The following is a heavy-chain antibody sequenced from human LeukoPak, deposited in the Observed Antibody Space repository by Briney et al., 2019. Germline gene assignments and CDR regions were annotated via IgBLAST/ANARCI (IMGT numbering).Heavy chain of an antibody. Sequence: GSLRLFFAGSWITLSYYCMNLVRQAPGEGLEWVSSISSGSGYIYYADSVKGRFTISRDNAKNSLYLQMNSLRAEDTAVYYCARDSGSYYAFDYWGQGTLVTVSS. CDR1: WITLSYYC. V-gene: IGHV3-21*01. D-gene: IGHD3-10*01. J-gene: IGHJ4*02. CDR3: ARDSGSYYAFDY. CDR2: ISSGSGYI.